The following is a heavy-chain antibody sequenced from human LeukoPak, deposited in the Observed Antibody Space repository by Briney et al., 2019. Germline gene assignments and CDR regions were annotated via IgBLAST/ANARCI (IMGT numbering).Heavy chain of an antibody. CDR2: IIPIFGTA. CDR1: GGTFSSYA. CDR3: ARDSLYSSSWFGYYYYYMDV. D-gene: IGHD6-13*01. V-gene: IGHV1-69*13. J-gene: IGHJ6*03. Sequence: SVKVSCKASGGTFSSYAISWVRQAPGQGLEWMGVIIPIFGTANYAQKFQGRVTITADESTSTAYMELSSLRSEDTAVYYCARDSLYSSSWFGYYYYYMDVWGKGNTVTASS.